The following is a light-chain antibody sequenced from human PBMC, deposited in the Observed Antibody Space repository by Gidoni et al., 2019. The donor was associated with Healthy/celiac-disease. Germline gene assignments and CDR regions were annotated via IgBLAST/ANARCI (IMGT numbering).Light chain of an antibody. V-gene: IGLV1-44*01. Sequence: SVLTPPPPPCGAPAPRGTISCFGSSSHNGSNTVNWYQQLPGTAPKLLIYSNNQRPSGVPDRFSGSKSGTSASLAISGLQSEDEADYYCAAWDDSLNAWVFGGGTKLTVL. CDR1: SSHNGSNT. CDR3: AAWDDSLNAWV. J-gene: IGLJ3*02. CDR2: SNN.